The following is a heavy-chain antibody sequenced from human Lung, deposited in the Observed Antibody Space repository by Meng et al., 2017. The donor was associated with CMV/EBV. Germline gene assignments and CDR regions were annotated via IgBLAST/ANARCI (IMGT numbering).Heavy chain of an antibody. CDR2: IFRTGTT. J-gene: IGHJ4*02. CDR3: ARFEGPGEGVDY. D-gene: IGHD2-21*01. CDR1: GDSFSSGYYS. Sequence: AGSGDSFSSGYYSWSWIRQPPGKGLEWIGYIFRTGTTYCNPSLKSRVTLSVDRSNNQFYLKLTAVTAADTAIYYCARFEGPGEGVDYWGQGTLVTVSS. V-gene: IGHV4-30-2*01.